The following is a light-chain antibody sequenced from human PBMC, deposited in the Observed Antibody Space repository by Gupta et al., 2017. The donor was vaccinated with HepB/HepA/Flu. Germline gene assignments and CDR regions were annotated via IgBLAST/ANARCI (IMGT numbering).Light chain of an antibody. V-gene: IGLV2-23*02. CDR2: EVD. CDR1: SSDVGNYNL. J-gene: IGLJ1*01. Sequence: QSALTQPASVSGSPGQSITISCTGTSSDVGNYNLVSWYQQLPGKAPKLMIYEVDKRPSGVANRFSGSKSGNTASLTISGLQAEDEADYYCCSFAGTDTLLFGTGTKVTVL. CDR3: CSFAGTDTLL.